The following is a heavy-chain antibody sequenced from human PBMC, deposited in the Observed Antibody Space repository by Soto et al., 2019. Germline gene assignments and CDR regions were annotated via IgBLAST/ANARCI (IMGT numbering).Heavy chain of an antibody. V-gene: IGHV4-59*01. D-gene: IGHD3-3*01. J-gene: IGHJ6*02. CDR1: GGSISSYY. Sequence: PSETLSLTCTVSGGSISSYYWSWIRQPPGKGLEWIGYIYYSGSTNYSPSLKSRVTISVDTSKNQFSLKLSSVTAADTAVYYCARGTPLDYDFWSGHLNYYYGMDVWGQGTTVTVS. CDR3: ARGTPLDYDFWSGHLNYYYGMDV. CDR2: IYYSGST.